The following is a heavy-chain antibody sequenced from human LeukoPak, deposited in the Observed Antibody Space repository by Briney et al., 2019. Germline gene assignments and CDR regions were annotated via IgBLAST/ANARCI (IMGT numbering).Heavy chain of an antibody. CDR1: GFTFNNYG. Sequence: GGSLRLSCAASGFTFNNYGMHWVRQAPGKGLEWLAFIRYDGSNTYYADSVKGRFTVSRDNAKNSLYLQMNSLRAEDTAVYYCARMRVSIPYPIISYYYYMDVWGKGTTVTVSS. CDR2: IRYDGSNT. V-gene: IGHV3-30*02. J-gene: IGHJ6*03. CDR3: ARMRVSIPYPIISYYYYMDV. D-gene: IGHD3-10*01.